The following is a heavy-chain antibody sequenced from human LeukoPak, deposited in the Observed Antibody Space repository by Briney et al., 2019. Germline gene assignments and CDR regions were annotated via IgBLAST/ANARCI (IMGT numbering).Heavy chain of an antibody. V-gene: IGHV3-33*06. CDR2: VWYDGSNR. J-gene: IGHJ3*02. CDR1: GFSFSSYD. D-gene: IGHD1-1*01. CDR3: AKAKGGTTGDVFDI. Sequence: PGGSLRLSCAASGFSFSSYDMHWVRQAPGKGLEWVAVVWYDGSNRYYADSVKVRFTISRDNSKNILYLQMNSLRAEDTAVYYCAKAKGGTTGDVFDIWGQGTMVTVFS.